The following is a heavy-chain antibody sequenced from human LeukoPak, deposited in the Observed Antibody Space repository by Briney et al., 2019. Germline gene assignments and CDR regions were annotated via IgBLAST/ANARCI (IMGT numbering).Heavy chain of an antibody. Sequence: SETLSLTCTVSGGSISRSNWWSWVRQPPGKGLEWIGEIHDTGSTNYNPPLKSRVTMSLDKSKNQFSLNLNSVTAADTAVYYCATYYDILSGYTFDYWGQGTLVAVSS. CDR1: GGSISRSNW. J-gene: IGHJ4*02. V-gene: IGHV4-4*02. D-gene: IGHD3-9*01. CDR2: IHDTGST. CDR3: ATYYDILSGYTFDY.